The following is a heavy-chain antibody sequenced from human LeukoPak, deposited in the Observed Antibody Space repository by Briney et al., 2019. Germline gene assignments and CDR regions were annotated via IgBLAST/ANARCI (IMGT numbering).Heavy chain of an antibody. J-gene: IGHJ4*02. CDR1: GFTISTYW. Sequence: GGSLRLSCEASGFTISTYWMNWVRQVPGKGLDWVANINPDGSGKRYVDSVKGRFTIAKDNADNSLSLQMNSLRAEDTAVYYCASWGAGGNSWGQGTLVTVSS. CDR2: INPDGSGK. D-gene: IGHD3-16*01. CDR3: ASWGAGGNS. V-gene: IGHV3-7*01.